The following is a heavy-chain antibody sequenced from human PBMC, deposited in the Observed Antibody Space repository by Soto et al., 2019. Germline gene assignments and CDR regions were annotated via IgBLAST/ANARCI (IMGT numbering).Heavy chain of an antibody. V-gene: IGHV1-46*01. CDR2: IDPTHGST. J-gene: IGHJ4*02. D-gene: IGHD3-22*01. Sequence: ASVKVSCKAAGYTFTTYYMHWVRQAPGQGLEWMGVIDPTHGSTTYAQKFQGRVTMTSDTSTNTVYMELSRLKSEDTAVYYCARVPYDTTGYYPFWGQGTLVTASS. CDR1: GYTFTTYY. CDR3: ARVPYDTTGYYPF.